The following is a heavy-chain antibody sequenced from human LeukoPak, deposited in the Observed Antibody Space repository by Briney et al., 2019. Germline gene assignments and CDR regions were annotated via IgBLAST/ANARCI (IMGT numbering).Heavy chain of an antibody. CDR3: ARGVVAATFYYYMDV. CDR2: INPTSGAT. D-gene: IGHD2-15*01. V-gene: IGHV1-2*02. Sequence: ASVKVSCKPSGYTFTVYYIHWVRQAPRQGLGWVGWINPTSGATNYAQKFQGRVTMTRDTSISTAYMELNSLRSDDTAVYYCARGVVAATFYYYMDVWGKGTTVTVSS. J-gene: IGHJ6*03. CDR1: GYTFTVYY.